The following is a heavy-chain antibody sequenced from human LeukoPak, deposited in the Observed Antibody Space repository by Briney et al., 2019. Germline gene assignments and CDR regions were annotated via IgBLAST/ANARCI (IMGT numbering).Heavy chain of an antibody. CDR1: GFTFSSYE. CDR2: IRYDGSNK. D-gene: IGHD6-13*01. Sequence: GGSLRLSCAASGFTFSSYEMNWVRQAPGKGLEWVAFIRYDGSNKYYADSVKGRFTISRDNSKNTLYLQMNSLRAEDTAVYYCAKNSAAAGTFPFDYWGQGTLVTVSS. J-gene: IGHJ4*02. V-gene: IGHV3-30*02. CDR3: AKNSAAAGTFPFDY.